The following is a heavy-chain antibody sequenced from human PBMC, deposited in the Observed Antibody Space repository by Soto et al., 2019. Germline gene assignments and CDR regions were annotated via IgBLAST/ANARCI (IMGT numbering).Heavy chain of an antibody. CDR1: GDSFSSGGHY. Sequence: SETLSLTCTVSGDSFSSGGHYWSWNRQHPGKGLEWIGFIYYSGSTYYNPSLRSRVTISVDTSKNQFSLKLSSVTAADTAVYYCASVDLSMVYFDYWGQGILVTVSS. V-gene: IGHV4-31*03. CDR3: ASVDLSMVYFDY. CDR2: IYYSGST. D-gene: IGHD5-18*01. J-gene: IGHJ4*02.